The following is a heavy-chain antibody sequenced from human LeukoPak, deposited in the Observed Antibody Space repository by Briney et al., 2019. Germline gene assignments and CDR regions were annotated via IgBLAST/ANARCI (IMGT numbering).Heavy chain of an antibody. CDR1: GFTFSSYA. CDR2: ISSNSDSDYI. CDR3: ARYGNGAWLGHYAFDM. V-gene: IGHV3-21*01. Sequence: GGSLRLSCAASGFTFSSYAMNWVRQAPGRGLEWVSSISSNSDSDYIYYADSVKGRFTISRDNAENSLYLQMNSLRAEDTAVYYCARYGNGAWLGHYAFDMWGQGTMVTVSS. D-gene: IGHD6-19*01. J-gene: IGHJ3*02.